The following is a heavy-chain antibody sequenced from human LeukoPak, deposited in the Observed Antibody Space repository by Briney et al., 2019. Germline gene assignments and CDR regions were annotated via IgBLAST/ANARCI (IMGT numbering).Heavy chain of an antibody. CDR3: ARESVIAAAGTVGVNFDY. CDR1: GYTLTGYY. CDR2: MNPNSGGT. D-gene: IGHD6-13*01. Sequence: GASVKVSCKASGYTLTGYYMHWVRQAPGQGLEWMGWMNPNSGGTNYAQKFQGRVTMTRDTSISTAYMELSRLRSDDTAVYYCARESVIAAAGTVGVNFDYWGQGTLVTVSS. J-gene: IGHJ4*02. V-gene: IGHV1-2*02.